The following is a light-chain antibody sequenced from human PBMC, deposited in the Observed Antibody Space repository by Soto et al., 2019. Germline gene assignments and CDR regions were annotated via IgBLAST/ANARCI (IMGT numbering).Light chain of an antibody. Sequence: DIQMTQSPSTLSAYVGDRVTITCRASQTIYDWLAWYQQKPGQAPKLLIYKASSLESGVPLRFSGSGSGTEFTLTISSLQPDDFATYYCQQYNDVFTFGPGTKVQIK. V-gene: IGKV1-5*03. CDR3: QQYNDVFT. CDR2: KAS. CDR1: QTIYDW. J-gene: IGKJ3*01.